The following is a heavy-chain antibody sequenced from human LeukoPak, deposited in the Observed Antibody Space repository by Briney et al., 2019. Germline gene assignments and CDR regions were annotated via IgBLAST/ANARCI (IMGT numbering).Heavy chain of an antibody. D-gene: IGHD7-27*01. Sequence: SETLSLTCAVYGGSFSGYYWSWIRQPPGKGLEWIGEINHSGSTNYNPSLKSRVTISVDTSKNQFSLKLSSVTAADTAVYYCARARYWGLIDYWGQGTLVTVSS. CDR1: GGSFSGYY. CDR2: INHSGST. V-gene: IGHV4-34*01. CDR3: ARARYWGLIDY. J-gene: IGHJ4*02.